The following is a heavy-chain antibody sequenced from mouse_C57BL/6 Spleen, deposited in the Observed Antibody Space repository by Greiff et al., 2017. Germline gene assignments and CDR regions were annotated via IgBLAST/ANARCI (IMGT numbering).Heavy chain of an antibody. D-gene: IGHD2-4*01. CDR3: TREDYGGAWFAY. Sequence: EVQLQESGEGLVKPGGSLKLSCAASGFTFSSYAMSWVRQTPEKRLEWVAYISSGGDYIYYADTVKGRFTISRDNARNTLYLQMSSLKSEDTAMYYCTREDYGGAWFAYWGQGTLVTVSA. V-gene: IGHV5-9-1*02. J-gene: IGHJ3*01. CDR1: GFTFSSYA. CDR2: ISSGGDYI.